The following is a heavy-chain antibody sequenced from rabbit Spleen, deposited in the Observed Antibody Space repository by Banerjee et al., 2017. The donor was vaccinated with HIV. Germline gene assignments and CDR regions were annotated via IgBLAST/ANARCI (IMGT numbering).Heavy chain of an antibody. V-gene: IGHV1S7*01. D-gene: IGHD8-1*01. Sequence: QLKESGGGLVQPGGSLKLSCKASEFDFNNYYINWVRQAPGKGLEWIGYIDPVFGGAYYASWVNGRFTISSDNAQGTVDLQLNSLTAADTATYFCARDAGTSFSTYGMDLWGPGTLVTVS. CDR2: IDPVFGGA. CDR1: EFDFNNYY. CDR3: ARDAGTSFSTYGMDL. J-gene: IGHJ6*01.